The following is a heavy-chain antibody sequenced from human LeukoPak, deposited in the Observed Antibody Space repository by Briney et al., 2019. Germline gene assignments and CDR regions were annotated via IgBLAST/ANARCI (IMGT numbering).Heavy chain of an antibody. CDR1: GGSISSGGYY. V-gene: IGHV4-31*03. CDR3: ARVCTSCYEGKWYFDL. CDR2: LYYSGST. J-gene: IGHJ2*01. D-gene: IGHD2-2*01. Sequence: SQTLSLTCTVSGGSISSGGYYWSWIRQPPGKGLEWIGYLYYSGSTYYNPSLKSRVTISVDTSKNQFSLKLSSVTAADTAVYYCARVCTSCYEGKWYFDLWGRGTLVTVSS.